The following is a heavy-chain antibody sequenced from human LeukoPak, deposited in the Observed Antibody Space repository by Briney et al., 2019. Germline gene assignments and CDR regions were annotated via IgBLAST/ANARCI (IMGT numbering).Heavy chain of an antibody. V-gene: IGHV1-18*01. CDR3: AREGYYYDSSGYYNWFDP. J-gene: IGHJ5*02. CDR1: GGTFSSYA. D-gene: IGHD3-22*01. CDR2: ISAYNGNT. Sequence: ASVKVSCKASGGTFSSYAISWVRQAPGQGLEWMGWISAYNGNTNYAQKLQGRVTMTTDTSTSTAYMELRSLRSDDTAVYYCAREGYYYDSSGYYNWFDPWGQGTLVTVSS.